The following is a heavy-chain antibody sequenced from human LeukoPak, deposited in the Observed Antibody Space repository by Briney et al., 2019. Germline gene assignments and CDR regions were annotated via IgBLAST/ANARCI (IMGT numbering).Heavy chain of an antibody. CDR2: INPNSGGT. CDR1: GYTFTGYY. D-gene: IGHD3-22*01. V-gene: IGHV1-2*04. Sequence: ASVKVSCKASGYTFTGYYMHWVRQAPGQGLEWMGWINPNSGGTNYAQKFQGWVTMTRDTSISTAYMELSRLRSDDTAVYYCARALEDDSSGYYEEYGMDVWGQGTTVTVSS. J-gene: IGHJ6*02. CDR3: ARALEDDSSGYYEEYGMDV.